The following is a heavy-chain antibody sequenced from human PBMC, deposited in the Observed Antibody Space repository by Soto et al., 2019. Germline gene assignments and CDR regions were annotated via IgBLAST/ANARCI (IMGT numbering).Heavy chain of an antibody. CDR1: GFTFSSYG. Sequence: GGSLRLSCAASGFTFSSYGMHWVRQAPGKGLEWVAVIWYDGSNKYYADSVKGRFTISRDNSKNTLYLQMNSLRAEDTAVYYCARVPQAPGDSSGYYGDYWGQGTLVTVSS. CDR3: ARVPQAPGDSSGYYGDY. D-gene: IGHD3-22*01. J-gene: IGHJ4*02. V-gene: IGHV3-33*01. CDR2: IWYDGSNK.